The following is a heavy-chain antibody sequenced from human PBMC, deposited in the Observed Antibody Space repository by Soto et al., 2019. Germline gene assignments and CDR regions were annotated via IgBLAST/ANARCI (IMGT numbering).Heavy chain of an antibody. J-gene: IGHJ4*02. Sequence: PGGSLRLSCAGSGFKFGSYAMSWVRQAPGKGLEWVSAISGSGASTYYADSVKGRFTISRDNSKNTLYLQMNSLRAEDTAVYYCAHFDWFIDYWGQGTLVTVSS. CDR1: GFKFGSYA. V-gene: IGHV3-23*01. CDR3: AHFDWFIDY. D-gene: IGHD3-9*01. CDR2: ISGSGAST.